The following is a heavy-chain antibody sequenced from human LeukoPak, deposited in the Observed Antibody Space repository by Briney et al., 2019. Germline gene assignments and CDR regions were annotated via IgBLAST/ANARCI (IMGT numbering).Heavy chain of an antibody. CDR3: TGNSGWYGVS. V-gene: IGHV3-23*01. Sequence: PGGSLRLSCIVSGFTLSSYEMTWVRQAPGKGLEWVSSIGYSGSDTHYADSVKGRFTVSRDNSKNTLYLQLNSLRADDTAVYYCTGNSGWYGVSWGQGTLVSVSS. D-gene: IGHD6-19*01. CDR2: IGYSGSDT. CDR1: GFTLSSYE. J-gene: IGHJ4*02.